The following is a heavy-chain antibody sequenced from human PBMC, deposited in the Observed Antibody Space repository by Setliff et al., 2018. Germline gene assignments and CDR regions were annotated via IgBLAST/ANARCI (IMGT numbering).Heavy chain of an antibody. CDR2: IYTSGIT. J-gene: IGHJ6*02. CDR3: ARAFTYYNFWSGYGYGMDV. V-gene: IGHV4-61*02. D-gene: IGHD3-3*01. Sequence: LSPTCTVSGGSIRSGSYYWSWIRQPAGKGLEWIGRIYTSGITNSNPSLKSRVTISVDTANNQFSLKLSSVNAADPAVYYCARAFTYYNFWSGYGYGMDVWGQGTTVTVSS. CDR1: GGSIRSGSYY.